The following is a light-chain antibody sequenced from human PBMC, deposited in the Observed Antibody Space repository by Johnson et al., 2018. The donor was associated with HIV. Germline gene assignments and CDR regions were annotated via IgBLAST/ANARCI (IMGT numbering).Light chain of an antibody. J-gene: IGLJ1*01. CDR2: DNN. Sequence: QSVLTQPPSVSAAPGQKVTISCSGSSPNIGNNYVSWYQQLPETAPKLLIYDNNKRPSGIPDRFSGSKSGTSATLGITGLQTGDEADYYCGTWDSSLSAGYVFGTGTKVTVL. CDR1: SPNIGNNY. V-gene: IGLV1-51*01. CDR3: GTWDSSLSAGYV.